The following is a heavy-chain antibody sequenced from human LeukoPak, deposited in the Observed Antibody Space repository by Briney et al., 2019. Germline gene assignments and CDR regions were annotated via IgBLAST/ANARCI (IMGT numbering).Heavy chain of an antibody. J-gene: IGHJ3*02. CDR2: IYHSGST. CDR1: GGSISSSNW. D-gene: IGHD4-17*01. CDR3: AGHYDKDAFDI. Sequence: PSETLSLTCAVSGGSISSSNWWSWVRQPPGKGLEWIGEIYHSGSTNYNPSLKGRVTISVDKSKNQFSLKLSSVTAADTAVYYCAGHYDKDAFDIWGQGTMVTVSS. V-gene: IGHV4-4*02.